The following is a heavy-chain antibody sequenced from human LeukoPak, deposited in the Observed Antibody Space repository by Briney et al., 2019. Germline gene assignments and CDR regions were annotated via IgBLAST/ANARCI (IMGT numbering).Heavy chain of an antibody. Sequence: SETLSLTCTVSGYSISSGYYWGWIRQPPGKGLEWIGSIYHSGSTYYNPSLKSRVTISVDTSKNQFFLKLSSVTAADTAVYYCARGSGYGGNSDYWGQGTLVTVSS. J-gene: IGHJ4*02. V-gene: IGHV4-38-2*02. CDR1: GYSISSGYY. CDR2: IYHSGST. CDR3: ARGSGYGGNSDY. D-gene: IGHD4-23*01.